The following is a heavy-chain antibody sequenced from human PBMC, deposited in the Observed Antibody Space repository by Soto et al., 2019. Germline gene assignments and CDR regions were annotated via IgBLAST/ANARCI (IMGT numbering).Heavy chain of an antibody. J-gene: IGHJ4*01. CDR1: GYSFMKYG. CDR3: AREASVLIPAAQPSRFDS. D-gene: IGHD2-2*01. V-gene: IGHV1-18*01. CDR2: ISPYSGYT. Sequence: AASVKVCCKGFGYSFMKYGINWVRQAPGQGLEWVGWISPYSGYTHSAQKFHGRLTLTTDTAASTAYMELRILRSADTALYYCAREASVLIPAAQPSRFDSWGEGTPVTVSS.